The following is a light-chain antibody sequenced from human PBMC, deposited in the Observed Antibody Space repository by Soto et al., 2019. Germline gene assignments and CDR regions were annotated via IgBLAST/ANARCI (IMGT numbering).Light chain of an antibody. CDR3: LQFGSPPIT. CDR1: ENVRSNY. V-gene: IGKV3D-20*01. J-gene: IGKJ5*01. CDR2: EAS. Sequence: EIVLTQSPATLPLSPGEGASLSCGASENVRSNYIVWYQQKPGLAPRLLISEASTRATGIPDRFSGSGSGGDFTHTISRVEPADFAIYYCLQFGSPPITFGQGTRLDFK.